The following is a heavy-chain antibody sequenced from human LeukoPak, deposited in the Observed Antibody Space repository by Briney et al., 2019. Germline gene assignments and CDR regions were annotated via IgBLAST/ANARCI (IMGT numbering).Heavy chain of an antibody. D-gene: IGHD2-2*01. Sequence: PSETLSLTCTVSGGSISGYYWSWIRQPPGKGLEWIGKIYSSGSTDYNPSLKSRVTISVDTSKIQFSLKLSSVTAADTAVYYCARPSPRYCSNGCGYFELWGRGTLVTVSS. V-gene: IGHV4-59*01. J-gene: IGHJ2*01. CDR1: GGSISGYY. CDR2: IYSSGST. CDR3: ARPSPRYCSNGCGYFEL.